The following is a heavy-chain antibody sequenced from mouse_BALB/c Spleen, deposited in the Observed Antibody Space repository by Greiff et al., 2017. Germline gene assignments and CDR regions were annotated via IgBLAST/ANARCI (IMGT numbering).Heavy chain of an antibody. CDR2: ISYSGST. V-gene: IGHV3-2*02. CDR1: GYSITSDYA. Sequence: EVKLVESGPGLVKPSQSLSLTCTVTGYSITSDYAWNWIRQFPGNKLEWMGYISYSGSTSYNPSLKSRISITRDTSKNQFFLQLNSVTTEDTATYYCASITTVVADYFDYWGQGTTLTVSS. D-gene: IGHD1-1*01. J-gene: IGHJ2*01. CDR3: ASITTVVADYFDY.